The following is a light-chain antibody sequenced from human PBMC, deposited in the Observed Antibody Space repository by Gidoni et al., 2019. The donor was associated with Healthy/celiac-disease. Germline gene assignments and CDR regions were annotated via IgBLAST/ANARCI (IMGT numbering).Light chain of an antibody. V-gene: IGKV3-20*01. CDR3: QQYGSSPGLFT. CDR2: GAS. CDR1: QSVSSSY. J-gene: IGKJ3*01. Sequence: EIVLTQSPGTLSLSPGERATLSCRANQSVSSSYLAWYQQKPGQAPRLLIYGASSRATGIPDRFSGSGSGTDFTLTISRLEPEDFAVYYCQQYGSSPGLFTFGPGTKVDIK.